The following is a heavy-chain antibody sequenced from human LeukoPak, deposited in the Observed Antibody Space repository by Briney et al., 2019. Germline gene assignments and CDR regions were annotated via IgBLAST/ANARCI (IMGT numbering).Heavy chain of an antibody. Sequence: GGSPRLSCAASGFTFSSYSMNWVRQAPGKGLEWVSGISWNSGSIGYADSVKGRFTISRDNAKNSLYLQMNSLRAEDTALYYCAKDIGYGAKSAGAFDIWGQGTMVTVSS. D-gene: IGHD4-17*01. CDR2: ISWNSGSI. V-gene: IGHV3-9*01. CDR1: GFTFSSYS. J-gene: IGHJ3*02. CDR3: AKDIGYGAKSAGAFDI.